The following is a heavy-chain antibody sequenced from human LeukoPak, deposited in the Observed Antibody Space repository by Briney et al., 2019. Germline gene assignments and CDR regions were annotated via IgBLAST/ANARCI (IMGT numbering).Heavy chain of an antibody. Sequence: ASVKVSCKASGYTFTSYDINWVRQATGQGLEWMGWMNPNSGNTGYAQKFQGRVTMTRNTSISTAYMELSSLRSEDTAVYYCAREHDNRVPYYCGMDVWGQGTTVTVSS. J-gene: IGHJ6*02. CDR1: GYTFTSYD. CDR3: AREHDNRVPYYCGMDV. V-gene: IGHV1-8*01. CDR2: MNPNSGNT. D-gene: IGHD3-22*01.